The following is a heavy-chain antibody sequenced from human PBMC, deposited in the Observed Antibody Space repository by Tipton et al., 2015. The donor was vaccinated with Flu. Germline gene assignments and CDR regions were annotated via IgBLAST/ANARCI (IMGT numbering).Heavy chain of an antibody. V-gene: IGHV3-43*02. D-gene: IGHD6-6*01. CDR3: AKDMWGGSSSSDWYFDL. J-gene: IGHJ2*01. CDR1: GFTFDDYA. Sequence: SLRLSCAASGFTFDDYAMHWVRQAPGKGLEWVSLISGDGGSTYYADSVKGRFTISRDNSKNSLYLQMNSLRTEDTALYYCAKDMWGGSSSSDWYFDLWGRGTLVTVSS. CDR2: ISGDGGST.